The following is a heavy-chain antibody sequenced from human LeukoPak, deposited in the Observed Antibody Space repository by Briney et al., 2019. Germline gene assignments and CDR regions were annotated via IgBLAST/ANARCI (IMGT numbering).Heavy chain of an antibody. CDR3: ARSKAFDI. CDR2: INHSGST. J-gene: IGHJ3*02. V-gene: IGHV4-34*01. Sequence: GSLRLSCAAFGFTFSSYGMTWVRQAPGKGLEWIGEINHSGSTNYNPSLKSRVTISVDTSKNQFSLKLSSVTAADTAVYYCARSKAFDIWGQGTMVTVSS. CDR1: GFTFSSYG.